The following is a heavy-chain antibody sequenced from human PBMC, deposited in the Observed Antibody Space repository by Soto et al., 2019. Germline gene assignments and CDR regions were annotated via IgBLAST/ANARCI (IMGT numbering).Heavy chain of an antibody. J-gene: IGHJ6*03. CDR1: GFTFSSYA. D-gene: IGHD3-10*01. CDR3: AKGGYGSGPPLFYYYYYMDV. V-gene: IGHV3-23*01. Sequence: GGSLRLSCAASGFTFSSYAMSWVRQAPGKGLEWVSAISGSGGSTYYADSVKGRFTISRDNSKNTLYLQMNSLGAEDTAVYYCAKGGYGSGPPLFYYYYYMDVWGKGTTVTVSS. CDR2: ISGSGGST.